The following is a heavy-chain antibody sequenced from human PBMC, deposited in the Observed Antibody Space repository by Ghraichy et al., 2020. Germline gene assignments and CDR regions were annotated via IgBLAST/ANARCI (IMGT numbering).Heavy chain of an antibody. CDR3: ARDRGYGDYVGWFDP. D-gene: IGHD4-17*01. V-gene: IGHV3-72*01. CDR2: TRNKANSYTT. J-gene: IGHJ5*02. CDR1: GFTFSDHY. Sequence: GGSLRLSCAASGFTFSDHYMDWVRQAPGKGLEWVGRTRNKANSYTTEYAASVKGRFTISRDDSKNSLYLQMNSLKTEDTAVYYCARDRGYGDYVGWFDPWGQGTLVTVSS.